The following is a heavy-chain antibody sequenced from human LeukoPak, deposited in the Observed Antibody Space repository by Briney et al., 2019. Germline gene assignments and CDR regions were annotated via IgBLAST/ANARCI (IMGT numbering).Heavy chain of an antibody. J-gene: IGHJ4*02. CDR3: AKGSSGYFFDL. Sequence: QPGGSLRLSCAASGFVFNNYGLVRVRQAPGKGLEWVSAISNDGGGTTYADFVKGRFSVSRDNSKNTLFLQMNSLRAEDTALYYCAKGSSGYFFDLWGQGTLVTVSS. CDR1: GFVFNNYG. CDR2: ISNDGGGT. D-gene: IGHD3-22*01. V-gene: IGHV3-23*01.